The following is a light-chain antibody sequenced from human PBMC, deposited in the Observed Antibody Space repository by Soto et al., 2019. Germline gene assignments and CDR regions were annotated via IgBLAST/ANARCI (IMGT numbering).Light chain of an antibody. J-gene: IGKJ2*01. CDR2: DAS. V-gene: IGKV1-5*01. CDR3: QQYSSYPDT. Sequence: DIQMTQSHSTLYASVGDRVTITCRARQSISNWLAWYQHKPGKAPNLLIYDASILESGVPSRFSGSGSGTEFTLTIISLQPDDFSTYHCQQYSSYPDTFGQGTKVEIK. CDR1: QSISNW.